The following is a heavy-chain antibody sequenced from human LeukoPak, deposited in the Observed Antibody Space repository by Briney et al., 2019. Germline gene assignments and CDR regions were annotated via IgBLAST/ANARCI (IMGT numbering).Heavy chain of an antibody. CDR1: GFTFSSYG. Sequence: GGSLRLSCAASGFTFSSYGMHWVRQAPGKGLEWVAFIRYDGSNKYYADSVKGRFTISRDNSKNTLYLQMNSLRAEDTAVYYCASSVRSSWDVPNDAFDIWGQGTMVTVSS. V-gene: IGHV3-30*02. D-gene: IGHD6-13*01. CDR3: ASSVRSSWDVPNDAFDI. CDR2: IRYDGSNK. J-gene: IGHJ3*02.